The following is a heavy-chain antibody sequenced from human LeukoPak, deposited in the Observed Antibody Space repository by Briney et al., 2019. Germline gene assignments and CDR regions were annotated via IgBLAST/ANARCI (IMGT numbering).Heavy chain of an antibody. CDR1: GFIFSSFE. CDR3: ARDRGSAAAGTWYYAMDV. Sequence: PGGTLRLSCAASGFIFSSFEVNWVRQAPGKGLEWVSSSTSSDNIHYADAVKGRFTSSRDNAKNSVYLQMNSLRAEDTAVYYCARDRGSAAAGTWYYAMDVWGQGTTVTVSS. CDR2: STSSDNI. J-gene: IGHJ6*02. V-gene: IGHV3-48*03. D-gene: IGHD6-13*01.